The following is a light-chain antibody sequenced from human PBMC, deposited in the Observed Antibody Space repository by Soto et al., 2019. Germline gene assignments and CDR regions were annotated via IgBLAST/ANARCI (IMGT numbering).Light chain of an antibody. CDR1: QSVSGA. Sequence: VVMTQSPAAPSVSPGERATLSCRASQSVSGAVAWYQQKPGQAPRLLIYRASTRATGVPARFSGSGSGTEFTLTISSLQSADFAVYFCPQYKNWPGTFGQGAKVDIK. CDR3: PQYKNWPGT. CDR2: RAS. J-gene: IGKJ1*01. V-gene: IGKV3-15*01.